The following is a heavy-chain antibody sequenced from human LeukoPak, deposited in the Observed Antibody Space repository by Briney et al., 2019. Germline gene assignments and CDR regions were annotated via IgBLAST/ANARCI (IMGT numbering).Heavy chain of an antibody. D-gene: IGHD5-18*01. CDR3: AHEGYSYGYRGWFDP. J-gene: IGHJ5*02. V-gene: IGHV2-5*01. CDR1: GFSLRTRAVG. CDR2: IYWNDDT. Sequence: SGPTLVNPPQTLTLTCTFSGFSLRTRAVGVGWIRQPPGHALEWLPLIYWNDDTRYSPSLKSRLTITKDPSKNRVVLTMTNMHPVDTATYYCAHEGYSYGYRGWFDPWGQGTLVTVSS.